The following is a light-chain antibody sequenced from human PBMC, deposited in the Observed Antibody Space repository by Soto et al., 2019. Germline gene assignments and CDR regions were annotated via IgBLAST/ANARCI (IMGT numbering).Light chain of an antibody. CDR1: QSLRSS. V-gene: IGKV3-15*01. J-gene: IGKJ1*01. Sequence: MTQSPYTLSVSLLERATLSCMASQSLRSSLAWYQQKPGQAPRLLIYDASTRATGIPARFSGGGSGAEYTLTISSLQSEDFAVYYCQQYDKWPRTFGQGTKVDIK. CDR2: DAS. CDR3: QQYDKWPRT.